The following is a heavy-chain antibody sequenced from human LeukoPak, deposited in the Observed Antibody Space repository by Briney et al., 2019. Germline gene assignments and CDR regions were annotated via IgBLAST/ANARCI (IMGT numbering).Heavy chain of an antibody. CDR1: GYTFISYG. CDR2: ISAYGHT. J-gene: IGHJ4*02. CDR3: ARETASGYLGFDF. Sequence: GASVKVSCKTSGYTFISYGITWVRQAPGQGLEWMGWISAYGHTKLALNLQARVTVTIDTSTTTAYMELRSLSSDDTAVYFCARETASGYLGFDFWGQGTLITVSS. D-gene: IGHD3-3*01. V-gene: IGHV1-18*01.